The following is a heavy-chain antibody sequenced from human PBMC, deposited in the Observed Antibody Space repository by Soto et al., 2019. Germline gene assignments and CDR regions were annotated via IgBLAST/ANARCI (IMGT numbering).Heavy chain of an antibody. V-gene: IGHV3-7*01. J-gene: IGHJ6*02. CDR2: INKDGSEK. D-gene: IGHD3-16*01. CDR1: GFTFTFYW. CDR3: ARVRRRDWMMLLMVTYFYYGMAF. Sequence: EVQLVESGGGLVQPRGSLRLSCAVSGFTFTFYWMAWVRQAPGKGLEWVANINKDGSEKYYVDSVKGRFTISRDDDKNSLYLQMNCLGADDAAVYYCARVRRRDWMMLLMVTYFYYGMAFWGQGTRVTVSS.